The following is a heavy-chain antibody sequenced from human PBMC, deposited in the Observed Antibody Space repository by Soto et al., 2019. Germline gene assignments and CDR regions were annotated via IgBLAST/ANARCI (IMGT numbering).Heavy chain of an antibody. CDR1: GYSFTSNW. CDR3: ARQPAWAASKLGMDV. J-gene: IGHJ6*02. Sequence: PGESLKISCQVTGYSFTSNWVAWVRQKPGKGLEWMGSIYPGDSDTRYSPSFQGQVIMSAARATSTAYLQWISLRASDTAMYYFARQPAWAASKLGMDVWGQGTTVTVSS. V-gene: IGHV5-51*01. D-gene: IGHD6-13*01. CDR2: IYPGDSDT.